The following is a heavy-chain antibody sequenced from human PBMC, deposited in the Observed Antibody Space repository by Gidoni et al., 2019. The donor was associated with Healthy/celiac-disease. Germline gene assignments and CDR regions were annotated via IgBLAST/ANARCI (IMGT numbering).Heavy chain of an antibody. J-gene: IGHJ4*02. V-gene: IGHV3-23*01. Sequence: EVQLLESGGGLVQPGGSLRLSCAASGFTFSSYAMSWVRQAPGKGLEWCSAISGSGGSTYYADSVKGRFTISRDNSKNTLYLQMNSLRAEDTAVYYCAKGPVKVVTPLDYWGQGTLVTVSS. CDR2: ISGSGGST. D-gene: IGHD2-21*02. CDR1: GFTFSSYA. CDR3: AKGPVKVVTPLDY.